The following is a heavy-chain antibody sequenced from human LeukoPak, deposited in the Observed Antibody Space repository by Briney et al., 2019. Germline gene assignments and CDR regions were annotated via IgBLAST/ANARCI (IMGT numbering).Heavy chain of an antibody. CDR3: ARDLSFSPDF. CDR1: GFTFRNSW. V-gene: IGHV3-74*01. J-gene: IGHJ4*02. CDR2: VSPDG. Sequence: PGGSLRLSCAASGFTFRNSWMHWVRHAPGKGLGWVSHVSPDGSYATSVEGRFTTSRDNAKNTIFLQMNSLRAEDTAVYYCARDLSFSPDFWGRGTLVTVSS.